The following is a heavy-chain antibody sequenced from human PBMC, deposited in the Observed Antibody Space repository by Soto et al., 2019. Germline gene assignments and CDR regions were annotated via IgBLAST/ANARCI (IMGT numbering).Heavy chain of an antibody. D-gene: IGHD3-22*01. CDR1: GYSFTSYW. J-gene: IGHJ6*02. Sequence: ESLKISFKGSGYSFTSYWIGWVRQIPGKGLEWMGIIYPGDSDTRYSPSFQGQVTISADKSISTAYLQWSSLKASDTAMYYCARDHYYDSSGYLRVGMDVWGQGTTVTVS. CDR3: ARDHYYDSSGYLRVGMDV. CDR2: IYPGDSDT. V-gene: IGHV5-51*01.